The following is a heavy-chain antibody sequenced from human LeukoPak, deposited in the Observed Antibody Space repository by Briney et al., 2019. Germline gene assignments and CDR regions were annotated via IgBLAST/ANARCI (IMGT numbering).Heavy chain of an antibody. D-gene: IGHD6-19*01. CDR3: ARLASSGWSHCDY. V-gene: IGHV4-59*08. J-gene: IGHJ4*02. Sequence: SETLSLTCTVSGGSISGYYWSWIRQPPGKGPEWIGYIYYSASTNYNPSLKSRVTISVDTSKNQFSLKMNSVTAADTAVYYCARLASSGWSHCDYWGQGTLVTVSS. CDR1: GGSISGYY. CDR2: IYYSAST.